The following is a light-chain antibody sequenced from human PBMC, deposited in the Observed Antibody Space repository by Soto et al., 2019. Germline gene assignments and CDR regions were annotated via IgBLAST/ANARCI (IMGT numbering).Light chain of an antibody. V-gene: IGKV3-20*01. Sequence: IVLTQSPGTLTLSPGERASLSCRASQRVSSSYFAWYQQKPGQAPRLLIYGASSRATGIPDRFSGSASGTEFTLTISSLQSEDFTVYYCQQYNKWPLTFGQGTKV. J-gene: IGKJ1*01. CDR2: GAS. CDR3: QQYNKWPLT. CDR1: QRVSSSY.